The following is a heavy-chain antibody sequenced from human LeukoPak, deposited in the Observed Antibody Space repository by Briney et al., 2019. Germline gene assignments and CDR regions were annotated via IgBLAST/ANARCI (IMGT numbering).Heavy chain of an antibody. CDR2: ISSSSSYI. J-gene: IGHJ4*02. V-gene: IGHV3-21*01. CDR3: ARPPGVGVPRPDFDY. CDR1: GFTFSSYS. D-gene: IGHD1-26*01. Sequence: GGSLRLSCAASGFTFSSYSMNWVRQAPGKGLEWVSSISSSSSYIYYADSVKGRFTISRDNAKNSLYLQMNSLRAEDTAVYYCARPPGVGVPRPDFDYWGQGTLVTVSS.